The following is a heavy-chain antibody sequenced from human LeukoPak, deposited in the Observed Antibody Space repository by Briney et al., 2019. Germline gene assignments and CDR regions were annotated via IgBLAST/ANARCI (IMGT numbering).Heavy chain of an antibody. V-gene: IGHV3-7*01. CDR1: GFTLSSNW. CDR2: INEDGSEK. J-gene: IGHJ4*02. CDR3: APAAMPLELDY. Sequence: GGSLRLSCEASGFTLSSNWMSWVRQAPGRGLEWVANINEDGSEKYYVDSVKGRFTISRDNARTPLYLQMNSLRAEDTAVYYCAPAAMPLELDYWGQGTLVTVSS. D-gene: IGHD2-2*01.